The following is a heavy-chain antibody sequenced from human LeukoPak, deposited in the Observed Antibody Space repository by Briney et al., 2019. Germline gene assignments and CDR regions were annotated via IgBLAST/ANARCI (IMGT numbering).Heavy chain of an antibody. CDR1: GYTFTSYG. D-gene: IGHD3-22*01. Sequence: GASVKVSCKASGYTFTSYGISWVRQAPGQGLEWMGWISAYNGNTNYAQKPQGRVTMTTDTSTSTAYMELRSLRSNDTAVYYCARDGRDPYYYDSSGYYYAANWGQGTLVTVSS. CDR2: ISAYNGNT. J-gene: IGHJ4*02. V-gene: IGHV1-18*01. CDR3: ARDGRDPYYYDSSGYYYAAN.